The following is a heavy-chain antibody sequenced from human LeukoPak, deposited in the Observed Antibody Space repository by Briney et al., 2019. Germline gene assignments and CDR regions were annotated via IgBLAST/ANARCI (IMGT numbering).Heavy chain of an antibody. J-gene: IGHJ3*01. CDR3: ARTYYYGSGRYSEGASNV. CDR2: ISAYNGNT. CDR1: GYTFTSYG. Sequence: ASVKVSCKASGYTFTSYGISWVRQAPGQGLEWMGWISAYNGNTNYAQKLQGRVTMTRDTSISTAYMELSRLRSDETAVYYCARTYYYGSGRYSEGASNVWGQGTMVTVSS. V-gene: IGHV1-18*01. D-gene: IGHD3-10*01.